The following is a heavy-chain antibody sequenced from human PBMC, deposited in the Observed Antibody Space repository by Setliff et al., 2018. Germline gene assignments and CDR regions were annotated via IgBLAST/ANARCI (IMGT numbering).Heavy chain of an antibody. CDR1: GGSFSGYY. V-gene: IGHV4-34*01. J-gene: IGHJ4*02. Sequence: SETLSLTCAVYGGSFSGYYWSWVRQPPGKGLEWIGEINHSGSTNYNPSLKSRVTISVDTSKNQFSLKLSSVTAADTAVYYCARRYNFWSGYFDYWGQGTLVTVSS. D-gene: IGHD3-3*01. CDR3: ARRYNFWSGYFDY. CDR2: INHSGST.